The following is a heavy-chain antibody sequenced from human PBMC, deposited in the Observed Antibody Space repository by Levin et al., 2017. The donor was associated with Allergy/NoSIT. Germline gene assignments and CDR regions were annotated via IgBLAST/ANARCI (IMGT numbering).Heavy chain of an antibody. Sequence: GESLKISYAASGLTFSRYAVNWVRRAPGKGLEWVSVISGSGESTYYADSVKGRFTISRDNSKNTVFLQMNRLRVEDTAIYYCAKDSLHEEVSANFWYFDLWGRGTQVTVSS. CDR1: GLTFSRYA. V-gene: IGHV3-23*01. D-gene: IGHD2-15*01. CDR3: AKDSLHEEVSANFWYFDL. CDR2: ISGSGEST. J-gene: IGHJ2*01.